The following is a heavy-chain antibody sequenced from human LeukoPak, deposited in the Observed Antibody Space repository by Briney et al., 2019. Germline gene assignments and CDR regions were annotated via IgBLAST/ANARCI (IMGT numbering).Heavy chain of an antibody. CDR1: GFTFSSYG. D-gene: IGHD6-13*01. CDR3: ARRYSSSWLPLDY. CDR2: ISYDGSNK. J-gene: IGHJ4*02. Sequence: GRSLRLSCAASGFTFSSYGMHWVRQAPGKGLEWVAVISYDGSNKYYADSVKGRFTISRDNSKNTLYLQMNSLRAEDTAVYYCARRYSSSWLPLDYWGQGTLVTVSS. V-gene: IGHV3-30*03.